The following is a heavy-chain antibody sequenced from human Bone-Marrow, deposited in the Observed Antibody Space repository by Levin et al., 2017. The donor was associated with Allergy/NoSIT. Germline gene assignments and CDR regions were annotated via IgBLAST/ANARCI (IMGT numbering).Heavy chain of an antibody. CDR1: GFSVSTHY. V-gene: IGHV3-53*01. CDR3: ARSQSISGSYYGLDL. CDR2: IYSNGNT. J-gene: IGHJ5*02. Sequence: GESLKISCAASGFSVSTHYMTWVRQAPGEGLDWVSFIYSNGNTYYADSVRGRFTISRDNSKNTLYLQMSSLRVEDTAVYFCARSQSISGSYYGLDLWGQGTLVTVSS. D-gene: IGHD3-10*01.